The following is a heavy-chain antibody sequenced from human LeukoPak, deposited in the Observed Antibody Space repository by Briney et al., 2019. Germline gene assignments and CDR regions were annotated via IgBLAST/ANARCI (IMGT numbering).Heavy chain of an antibody. Sequence: ASVKVSCKASGYTFTGYYMHWVRQAPGQGLEWMGWINPNSGDTNYAQKFQGRVTMTRDTSISTAYMELSRLRSDDTAVYYCARVLGSGSYPFKKYYFDYWGQGTLVTVSS. D-gene: IGHD1-26*01. V-gene: IGHV1-2*02. CDR2: INPNSGDT. CDR1: GYTFTGYY. CDR3: ARVLGSGSYPFKKYYFDY. J-gene: IGHJ4*02.